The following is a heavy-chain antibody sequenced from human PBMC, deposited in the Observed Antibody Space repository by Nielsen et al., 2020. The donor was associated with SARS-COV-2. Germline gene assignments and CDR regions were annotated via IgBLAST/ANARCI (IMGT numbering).Heavy chain of an antibody. D-gene: IGHD6-13*01. CDR1: GFSFSGYA. V-gene: IGHV3-23*01. CDR3: ARSTPYGTTWYGALDS. J-gene: IGHJ4*02. CDR2: LSGRGGT. Sequence: GESLKISCRASGFSFSGYAMSWVRQAPGKGLEWVSALSGRGGTHYADFVKGRFTTSTDTSRTTLSLQMTSLRAEDTAIYYCARSTPYGTTWYGALDSWGQGTLVSVSS.